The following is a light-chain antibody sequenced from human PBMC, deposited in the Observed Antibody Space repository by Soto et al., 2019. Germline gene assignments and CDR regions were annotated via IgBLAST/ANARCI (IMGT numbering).Light chain of an antibody. CDR3: QQSDSTPYT. CDR1: QSISSD. V-gene: IGKV1-39*01. J-gene: IGKJ2*01. CDR2: AAS. Sequence: DIQMTQSPSSLSASVGDRVTITCRASQSISSDLNWYQQKPGKAHKLLIYAASSLQSGVPSMFSGSGTGTDFTLTISSLQPDDFATYYCQQSDSTPYTFGQGTKLEIK.